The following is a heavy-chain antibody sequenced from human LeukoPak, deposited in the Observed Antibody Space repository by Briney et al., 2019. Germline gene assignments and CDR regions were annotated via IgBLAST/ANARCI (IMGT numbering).Heavy chain of an antibody. CDR1: GGSNSSSSYY. CDR3: ARGPPGTSNRRAAAFDI. V-gene: IGHV4-39*07. CDR2: IYYSGST. Sequence: SETLSLTCTVSGGSNSSSSYYWGWIRQPPGKGLEWIGSIYYSGSTYYNPSLKSRVTISVDTSKNQFSLKLSSVTAADTAVYYCARGPPGTSNRRAAAFDIWGQGTMVTVSS. D-gene: IGHD1-1*01. J-gene: IGHJ3*02.